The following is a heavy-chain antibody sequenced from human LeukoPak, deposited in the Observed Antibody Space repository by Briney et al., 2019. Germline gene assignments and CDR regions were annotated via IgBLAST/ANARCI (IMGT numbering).Heavy chain of an antibody. D-gene: IGHD7-27*01. Sequence: PGGSLRLSCAASGFIFSTYWMTWVRQAPGKGLEWVATIKYDGDEKFYVDSVTDRFTISRDNAKNSLYLQMNSLTAEDTAVYYCVRESFSRGDFNWGQGTLVSVSS. CDR1: GFIFSTYW. J-gene: IGHJ4*02. V-gene: IGHV3-7*01. CDR3: VRESFSRGDFN. CDR2: IKYDGDEK.